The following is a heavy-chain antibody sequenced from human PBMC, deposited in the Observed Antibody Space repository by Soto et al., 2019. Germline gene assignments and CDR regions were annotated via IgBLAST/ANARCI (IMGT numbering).Heavy chain of an antibody. CDR1: GYTFTGYY. CDR2: INPNSGGT. CDR3: ARDFLSSGFDY. V-gene: IGHV1-2*04. Sequence: ASVRVSCKASGYTFTGYYMHWVRQAPGQGLEWMGWINPNSGGTNYAQKFQGWVTMTRDTSISTAYMELSRLRSDDTAVYYCARDFLSSGFDYWGQGTLVTVSS. J-gene: IGHJ4*02. D-gene: IGHD6-19*01.